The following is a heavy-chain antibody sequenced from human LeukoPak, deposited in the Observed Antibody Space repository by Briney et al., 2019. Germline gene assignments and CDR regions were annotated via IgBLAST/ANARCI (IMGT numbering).Heavy chain of an antibody. D-gene: IGHD3-10*01. V-gene: IGHV3-21*01. J-gene: IGHJ4*02. CDR2: ISDERKYI. CDR3: ARGAVFQGNYDY. Sequence: NPGGSLRLSCAAAGFTFSSSSMNCVRQTPGKGLEWVSSISDERKYIYYADSVTGRFTISRDNAKNSLYLQMSTLRAEDTAVYYCARGAVFQGNYDYWGQGTQVTVSS. CDR1: GFTFSSSS.